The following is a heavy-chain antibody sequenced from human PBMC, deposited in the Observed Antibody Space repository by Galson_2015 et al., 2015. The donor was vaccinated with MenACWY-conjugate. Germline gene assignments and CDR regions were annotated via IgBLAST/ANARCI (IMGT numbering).Heavy chain of an antibody. CDR1: GFTFSRYW. D-gene: IGHD2-15*01. CDR3: AREEVDCTGGRCSSYFDY. Sequence: SLRLSCAASGFTFSRYWMDWVRQAPGKGLEWVANIKQDGSEKYYVASVKGRFTISRDNAKNSLYLQMNSLRADDTAVYYCAREEVDCTGGRCSSYFDYWGQGTLVTVPS. CDR2: IKQDGSEK. V-gene: IGHV3-7*03. J-gene: IGHJ4*02.